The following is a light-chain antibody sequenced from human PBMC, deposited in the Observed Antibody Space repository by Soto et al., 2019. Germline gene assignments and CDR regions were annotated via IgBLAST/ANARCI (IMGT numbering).Light chain of an antibody. Sequence: QSVLTQPPSVSGAPGQRVTISCTESGSNIGAGYDVQWYQQLPGTAPKLLIYGNSNRPSGVPDRFSGSKSGTSASLAITGLQAEDEADYYCQSYDSSLSGSWVFGGGTKVTVL. J-gene: IGLJ3*02. CDR1: GSNIGAGYD. V-gene: IGLV1-40*01. CDR2: GNS. CDR3: QSYDSSLSGSWV.